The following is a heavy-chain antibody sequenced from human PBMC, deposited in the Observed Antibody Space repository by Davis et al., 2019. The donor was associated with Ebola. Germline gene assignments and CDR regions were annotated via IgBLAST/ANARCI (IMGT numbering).Heavy chain of an antibody. CDR1: GFSFSNYA. V-gene: IGHV3-23*01. CDR3: ARAAVSASKSWFDP. J-gene: IGHJ5*02. CDR2: ISGGGGST. D-gene: IGHD2-2*01. Sequence: PGGSLRPSCAASGFSFSNYAMSWVRQAPGKGLEGVSGISGGGGSTYYADSVKGRFTISRDNAKKSLFLQMSSLGAEDTAVYYCARAAVSASKSWFDPWGQGTLVTVSS.